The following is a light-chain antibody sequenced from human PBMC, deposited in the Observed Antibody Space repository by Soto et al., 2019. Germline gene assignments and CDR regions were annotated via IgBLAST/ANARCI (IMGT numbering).Light chain of an antibody. Sequence: QSVLTQPASVSGSPGQSITISCTGTSSDIGSYNFVSWYQQHPDKAPKLRVYEVNNRPSGISNRFSGSKSGNTASLTISGLQSEDEAEYFCSAYAGSNTFVVFGTGTKVTVL. CDR3: SAYAGSNTFVV. J-gene: IGLJ1*01. CDR2: EVN. CDR1: SSDIGSYNF. V-gene: IGLV2-14*01.